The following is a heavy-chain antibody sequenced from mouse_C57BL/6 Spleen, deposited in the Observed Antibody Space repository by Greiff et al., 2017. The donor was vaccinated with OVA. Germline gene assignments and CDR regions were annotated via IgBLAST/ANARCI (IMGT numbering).Heavy chain of an antibody. CDR2: IYPRDGST. CDR1: GYTFTDHT. V-gene: IGHV1-78*01. CDR3: ARGYDGYDGTVFDY. Sequence: QVQLKESDAELVKPGASVKISCKASGYTFTDHTIHWMKQRPEQGLEWIGYIYPRDGSTRYNQKFKGKATVTVDKSSSTTYMQLNSLTSEDSAVYFCARGYDGYDGTVFDYWGKGATLTVST. J-gene: IGHJ2*01. D-gene: IGHD2-3*01.